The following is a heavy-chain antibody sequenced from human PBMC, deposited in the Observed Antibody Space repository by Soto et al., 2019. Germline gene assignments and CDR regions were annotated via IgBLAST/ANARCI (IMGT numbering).Heavy chain of an antibody. D-gene: IGHD6-19*01. Sequence: EVQLLESGGGLVQPRGSLRLSCAASGFTFSSYAMTWVRQAPGKGLEWVSAISGGGGTTYYADSVKGRFTISRDNSKNTLFLQMNSLGAEDTAVYYCAKTSSGWYNFDYWGQGTLVTVS. CDR2: ISGGGGTT. CDR3: AKTSSGWYNFDY. J-gene: IGHJ4*02. CDR1: GFTFSSYA. V-gene: IGHV3-23*01.